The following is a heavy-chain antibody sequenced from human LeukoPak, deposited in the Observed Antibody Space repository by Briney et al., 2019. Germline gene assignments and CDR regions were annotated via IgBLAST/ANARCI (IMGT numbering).Heavy chain of an antibody. V-gene: IGHV3-21*01. J-gene: IGHJ5*02. D-gene: IGHD7-27*01. CDR2: ISSSSSYI. CDR3: ARHPIKKTLGIVIRSAWFDP. CDR1: GFTFSSYS. Sequence: PGGSLRLSCAASGFTFSSYSMNWVRQAPGKGLEWVSSISSSSSYIYYADSVKGRFTISRDNAKNSLYLQMNSLRAEDTAVYYCARHPIKKTLGIVIRSAWFDPWGQGTLVTVSS.